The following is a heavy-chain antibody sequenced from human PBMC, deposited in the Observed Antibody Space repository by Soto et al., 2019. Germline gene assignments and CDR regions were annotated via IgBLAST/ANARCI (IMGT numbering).Heavy chain of an antibody. CDR1: GFTFDDYA. Sequence: EAQLVESGGGLVQPGRSLRLSCAASGFTFDDYAMHWVRQAPGKGLEWVSGISWNSGSIGYADSVKGRFTISRDNAKNSLYLQMNSLRAEDTALYYCAKVLYGDYGFDYWGQGTLVTVSS. D-gene: IGHD4-17*01. CDR2: ISWNSGSI. CDR3: AKVLYGDYGFDY. J-gene: IGHJ4*02. V-gene: IGHV3-9*01.